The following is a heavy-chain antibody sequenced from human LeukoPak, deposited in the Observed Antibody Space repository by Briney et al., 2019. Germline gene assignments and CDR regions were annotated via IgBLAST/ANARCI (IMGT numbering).Heavy chain of an antibody. CDR1: GFTFSSYW. J-gene: IGHJ5*02. D-gene: IGHD1-26*01. Sequence: GGSLRLSCAASGFTFSSYWMHWVRQAPGKGLVWVSHISNDGSSTNYADSVKGRFTISRDNAQSTLYLQMNSLRPEDTAVYYCARDLGGSTSLRLDPWGQGTLVTVSS. CDR2: ISNDGSST. CDR3: ARDLGGSTSLRLDP. V-gene: IGHV3-74*01.